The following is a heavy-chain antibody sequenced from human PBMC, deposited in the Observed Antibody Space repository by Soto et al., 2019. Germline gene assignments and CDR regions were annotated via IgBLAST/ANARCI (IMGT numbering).Heavy chain of an antibody. J-gene: IGHJ5*02. V-gene: IGHV4-31*03. CDR2: IDHSGTT. CDR3: VRGRGYSYQNYYDL. CDR1: GGSINSGGYY. D-gene: IGHD5-18*01. Sequence: SETLSLTCTVSGGSINSGGYYWPWIRQHPEKGLEWLGNIDHSGTTYYNPSLRSRLSMALETTQNHYSLQVTSMTAADTPVYFCVRGRGYSYQNYYDLWGKGSLGTVSS.